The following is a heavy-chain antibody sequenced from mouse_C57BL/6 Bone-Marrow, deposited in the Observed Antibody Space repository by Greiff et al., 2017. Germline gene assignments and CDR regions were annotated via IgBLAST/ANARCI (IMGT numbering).Heavy chain of an antibody. D-gene: IGHD3-2*02. V-gene: IGHV1-81*01. CDR1: GSTFKGDG. Sequence: VQLVESGAELARPGASVKLSCTASGSTFKGDGISWVKQRTGQGLEWIGEIYPRNGNTYYNAKFKGKATLTADKSSSTAYMELRSLTSDDSAVYFCARLAAQATWFAYWGQGTLVTVSA. CDR2: IYPRNGNT. J-gene: IGHJ3*01. CDR3: ARLAAQATWFAY.